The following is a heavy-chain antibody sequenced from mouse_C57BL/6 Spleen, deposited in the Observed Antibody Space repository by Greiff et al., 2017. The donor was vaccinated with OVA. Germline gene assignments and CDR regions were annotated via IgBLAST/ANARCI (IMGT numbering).Heavy chain of an antibody. CDR1: GYTFTSYW. D-gene: IGHD4-1*01. J-gene: IGHJ2*01. V-gene: IGHV1-55*01. CDR3: AREEDWDLDY. CDR2: IHPGSGST. Sequence: VQLQQPGAELVKPGASVKMSCKASGYTFTSYWITWVKQRPGQGLEWIGVIHPGSGSTNYNEKFKSKATLTVDTSSSTAYMQLSSLTSEDSAVYYCAREEDWDLDYWGQGTTLTVSS.